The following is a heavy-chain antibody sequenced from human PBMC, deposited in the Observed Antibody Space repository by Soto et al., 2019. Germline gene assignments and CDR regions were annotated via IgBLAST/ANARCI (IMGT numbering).Heavy chain of an antibody. CDR1: GYTFTRHY. V-gene: IGHV1-46*01. CDR2: ITPGGTPT. Sequence: GASVKVSCKAFGYTFTRHYIHWVRQAPGQGLEWMGGITPGGTPTTFAQRFQGRVTITRDTSTRTVYMELSSLRSEDTAVYYCARRAETNGWNGFGADKYYFDFWGQGALVTVSS. J-gene: IGHJ4*02. D-gene: IGHD1-1*01. CDR3: ARRAETNGWNGFGADKYYFDF.